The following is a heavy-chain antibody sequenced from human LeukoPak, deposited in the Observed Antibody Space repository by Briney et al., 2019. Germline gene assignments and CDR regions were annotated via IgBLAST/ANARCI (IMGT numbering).Heavy chain of an antibody. V-gene: IGHV5-51*01. CDR3: ARRLLDDIVGPDSWFDP. J-gene: IGHJ5*02. CDR2: IYPGDSDT. Sequence: GESLKISCKGSGYSFTSYWIGWVRQVPGKGLEWMGIIYPGDSDTRYSPSFQGQVTISADKSISTAYLQWSSLKASDTAMYYCARRLLDDIVGPDSWFDPWGQGTLVTVSS. D-gene: IGHD5-12*01. CDR1: GYSFTSYW.